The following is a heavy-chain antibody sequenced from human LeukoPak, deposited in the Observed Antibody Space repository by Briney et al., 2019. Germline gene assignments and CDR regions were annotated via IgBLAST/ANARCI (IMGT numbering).Heavy chain of an antibody. CDR1: GGTFSSYA. V-gene: IGHV1-69*04. Sequence: ASVKVSCKASGGTFSSYAISWVRQAPGQGLEWMGRIIPILGIANYAQKFQGRVTITADKSTSTAYMELSSLRSEDTAVYYCALYYYDSSFDYWGQGTLVTVSS. J-gene: IGHJ4*02. CDR3: ALYYYDSSFDY. CDR2: IIPILGIA. D-gene: IGHD3-22*01.